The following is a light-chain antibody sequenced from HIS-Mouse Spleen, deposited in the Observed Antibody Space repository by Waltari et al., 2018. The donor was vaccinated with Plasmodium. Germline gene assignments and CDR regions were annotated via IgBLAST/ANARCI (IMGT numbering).Light chain of an antibody. CDR2: KDS. CDR3: QSADSSGTYWV. Sequence: SYELTQPPSVSVSPGQTARITCSGDALPKQYAYWYQQKPGQAPVLVIYKDSGRPSGIPDRFSGSSSGTTVTLTISGVQAEDEADYYCQSADSSGTYWVFGGGTKLTVL. V-gene: IGLV3-25*03. J-gene: IGLJ3*02. CDR1: ALPKQY.